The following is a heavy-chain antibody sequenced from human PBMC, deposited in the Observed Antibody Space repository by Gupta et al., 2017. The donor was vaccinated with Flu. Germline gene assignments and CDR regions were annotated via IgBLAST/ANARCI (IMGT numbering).Heavy chain of an antibody. V-gene: IGHV3-33*01. J-gene: IGHJ3*02. CDR3: ARSNDGDDSGHDAFDI. Sequence: GMHWVRQAPGKGLEGVAVLWNDGSKEYYLDSGKGRVTISRDSYKNTWDVQMNSMRVEDTAMYYCARSNDGDDSGHDAFDIGGQGTMVIVSS. CDR2: LWNDGSKE. CDR1: G. D-gene: IGHD1-1*01.